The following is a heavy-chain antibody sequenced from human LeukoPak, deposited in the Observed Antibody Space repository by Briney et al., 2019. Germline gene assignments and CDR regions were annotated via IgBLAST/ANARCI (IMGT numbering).Heavy chain of an antibody. CDR2: IYYIGGT. Sequence: PSETLSLTCTVAGDSIRSYYWSWIRQPPGKGLEWIGNIYYIGGTNYNPSLKSRVTMSIDTSKNQFSLKLSSVTAADTAVYYCARGGTGYSTQTWLTSDYWGQGTLVTVSS. CDR3: ARGGTGYSTQTWLTSDY. J-gene: IGHJ4*02. CDR1: GDSIRSYY. V-gene: IGHV4-59*01. D-gene: IGHD3/OR15-3a*01.